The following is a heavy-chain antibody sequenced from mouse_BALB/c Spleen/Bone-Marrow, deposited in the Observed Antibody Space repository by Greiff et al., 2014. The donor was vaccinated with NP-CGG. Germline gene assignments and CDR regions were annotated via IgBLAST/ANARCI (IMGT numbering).Heavy chain of an antibody. CDR2: IDPANGNT. CDR3: ATYYYGSSWGFAY. V-gene: IGHV14-3*02. J-gene: IGHJ3*01. D-gene: IGHD1-1*01. CDR1: GFNIKDTY. Sequence: VQLQQSGAELVKPGASVKLSCTASGFNIKDTYMHWVKQRPEQGLEWIGRIDPANGNTKYDPKFQGKATITADTSSNTASLQLSSLTSEDTAVYYCATYYYGSSWGFAYWGQGTLVTVSA.